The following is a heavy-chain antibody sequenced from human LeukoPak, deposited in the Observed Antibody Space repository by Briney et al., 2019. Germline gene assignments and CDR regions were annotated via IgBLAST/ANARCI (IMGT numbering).Heavy chain of an antibody. CDR1: GVSFSGYY. V-gene: IGHV4-34*01. D-gene: IGHD3-10*01. J-gene: IGHJ4*02. CDR2: INHSGST. CDR3: ARGREYYGSGSYRYFDY. Sequence: SETLSLTCAVYGVSFSGYYWSWIRQPPGKGLEWIGEINHSGSTNYNPSLKSRVTISVDTSKNQFSLKLSSVTAADTAVYYCARGREYYGSGSYRYFDYWGQGTLVTVSS.